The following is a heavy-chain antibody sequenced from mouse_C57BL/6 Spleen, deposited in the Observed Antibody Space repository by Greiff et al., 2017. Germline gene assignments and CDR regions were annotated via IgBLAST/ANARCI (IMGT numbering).Heavy chain of an antibody. V-gene: IGHV1-19*01. CDR1: GYTFTDYY. CDR3: ESEGNGSSSWYFDV. J-gene: IGHJ1*03. CDR2: INPCNGCT. Sequence: VQLQQSGPVLVKPGASVKMSCKASGYTFTDYYMNWVKQSHGKSLEWIGVINPCNGCTSYTQKFKGRATLTVDKASSKAYMELNSLTSENSAVYDVESEGNGSSSWYFDVWGTGTTVTVSS. D-gene: IGHD1-1*01.